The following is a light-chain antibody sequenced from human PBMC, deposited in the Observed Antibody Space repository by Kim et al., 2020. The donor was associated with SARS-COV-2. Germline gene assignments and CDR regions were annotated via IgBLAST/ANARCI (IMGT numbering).Light chain of an antibody. CDR1: SSDIGSNT. CDR3: ASWDDSLSGWV. CDR2: SNV. V-gene: IGLV1-44*01. Sequence: GQRVTISCSGSSSDIGSNTVSWYQQFPGTTPKLLIYSNVQRPSGVPDRFSGSKSGTSASLAISGLQSADEAHYYCASWDDSLSGWVFGGGTQLTVL. J-gene: IGLJ3*02.